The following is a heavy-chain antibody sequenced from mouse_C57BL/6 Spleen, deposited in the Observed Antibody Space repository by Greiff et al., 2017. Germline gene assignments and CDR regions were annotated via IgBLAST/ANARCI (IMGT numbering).Heavy chain of an antibody. CDR1: GFTFSDYY. V-gene: IGHV5-16*01. CDR2: INYDGSST. CDR3: ARVVPLDYFDY. Sequence: EVKVVESEGGLVQPGSSMKLSCTASGFTFSDYYMAWVRQVPEKGLEWVANINYDGSSTYYLDSLKSRFIISRDNEKNILYLKISRLKSEDTATYYCARVVPLDYFDYWGQSTTLTVSS. J-gene: IGHJ2*01. D-gene: IGHD1-1*02.